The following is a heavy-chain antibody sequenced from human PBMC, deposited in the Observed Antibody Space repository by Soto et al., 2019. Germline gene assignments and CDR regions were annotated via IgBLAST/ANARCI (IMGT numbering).Heavy chain of an antibody. V-gene: IGHV4-59*01. D-gene: IGHD2-15*01. CDR2: IYYSGST. CDR1: GGSISSYY. Sequence: SETLSLTCTVSGGSISSYYWSWIRQPPGKGLEWIGYIYYSGSTNYNPSLKSRVTISVDTSKNQFSLKLSSVTAADTAVYYCARDGRGGYCSGGSCYSDYYYGMDVWGQGTTVTSP. CDR3: ARDGRGGYCSGGSCYSDYYYGMDV. J-gene: IGHJ6*02.